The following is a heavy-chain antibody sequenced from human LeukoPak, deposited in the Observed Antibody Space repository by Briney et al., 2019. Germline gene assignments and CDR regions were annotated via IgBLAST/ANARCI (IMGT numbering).Heavy chain of an antibody. J-gene: IGHJ5*01. CDR2: IKQDGSIK. CDR1: GFTFSNYW. Sequence: PGGSLRLSCAASGFTFSNYWMTWVRQAPGKGLEWVANIKQDGSIKYYVDSVKGRFTISRDNAKNSLHLQMNSLRAEDTAIYYCARDVPPATFDSWGQGTLVTVSS. CDR3: ARDVPPATFDS. D-gene: IGHD1-1*01. V-gene: IGHV3-7*01.